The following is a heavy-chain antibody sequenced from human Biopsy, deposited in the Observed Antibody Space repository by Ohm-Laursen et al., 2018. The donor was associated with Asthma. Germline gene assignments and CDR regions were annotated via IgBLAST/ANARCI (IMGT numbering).Heavy chain of an antibody. CDR2: IYSGGTS. J-gene: IGHJ4*02. CDR1: GFAVSRDH. CDR3: ARGDSSNWSHYYFDY. D-gene: IGHD3-22*01. V-gene: IGHV3-53*01. Sequence: GSLRLSCTASGFAVSRDHTFWARQAPGKGLEWVSVIYSGGTSHTADSVRGRFTISRDYSKNTLYLQMHSLRAEDTAVYYCARGDSSNWSHYYFDYWGQGTLVTVSS.